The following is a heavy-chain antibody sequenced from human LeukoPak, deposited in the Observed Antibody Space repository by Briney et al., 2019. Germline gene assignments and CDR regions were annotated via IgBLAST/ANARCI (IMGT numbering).Heavy chain of an antibody. Sequence: SQTLSLTCTVSGGSISSGGYYWSWIRQHPGKGLEWIGYIYYSGRTYYKPSLKSRVTISVDTSKNQFSLKLSSVTAADTAVYYCARRGYSYGFDYWGQGTLVTVSS. D-gene: IGHD5-18*01. J-gene: IGHJ4*02. CDR3: ARRGYSYGFDY. V-gene: IGHV4-31*03. CDR1: GGSISSGGYY. CDR2: IYYSGRT.